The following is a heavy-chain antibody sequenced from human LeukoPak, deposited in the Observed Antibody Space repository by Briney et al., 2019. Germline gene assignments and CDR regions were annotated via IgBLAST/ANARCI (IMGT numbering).Heavy chain of an antibody. V-gene: IGHV4-30-4*08. Sequence: PSETLSLTCTVSSGSISSGEYYWSWIRQPPGKGLEWIGYIYYSGSTYYNPSLKSRVTISVDTSKNQFSLKLSSVTAADSAVYYCARGPVVVPAAFMTLDYWGQGTLVTVSS. J-gene: IGHJ4*02. CDR2: IYYSGST. CDR3: ARGPVVVPAAFMTLDY. CDR1: SGSISSGEYY. D-gene: IGHD2-2*01.